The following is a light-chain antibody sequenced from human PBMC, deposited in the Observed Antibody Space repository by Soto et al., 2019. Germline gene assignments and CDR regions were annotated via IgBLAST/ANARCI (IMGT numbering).Light chain of an antibody. CDR2: KAS. Sequence: DIPMTQSPSTLSGSVGDRVTITCRASQTISSWLAWYQQKPGKAPKLLIYKASTLKSGVPSRFSGSGSGTDFTLTISRLEPEDFAVYYCHQYDSWTFGQGTKVDIK. V-gene: IGKV1-5*03. J-gene: IGKJ1*01. CDR3: HQYDSWT. CDR1: QTISSW.